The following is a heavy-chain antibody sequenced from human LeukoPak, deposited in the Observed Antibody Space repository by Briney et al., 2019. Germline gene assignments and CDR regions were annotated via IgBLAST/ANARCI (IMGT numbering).Heavy chain of an antibody. J-gene: IGHJ3*02. CDR3: ARWLLGRGDDAFDI. Sequence: ASVKVSCKASGYTFTSYDINWVRQATGQGLEWMGWMNPNSGNTGYAQKFQGRVTMTRNTSISTAYMELSSLRSEDTAVYYCARWLLGRGDDAFDIWGQGTLVPVFS. CDR1: GYTFTSYD. D-gene: IGHD4-17*01. CDR2: MNPNSGNT. V-gene: IGHV1-8*01.